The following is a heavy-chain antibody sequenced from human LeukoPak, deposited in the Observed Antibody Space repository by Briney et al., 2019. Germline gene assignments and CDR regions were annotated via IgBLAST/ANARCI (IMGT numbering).Heavy chain of an antibody. CDR1: GYAFTSYY. J-gene: IGHJ6*02. CDR2: INPSGGST. Sequence: ASVKVSCKASGYAFTSYYMHWVRQAPGQGLEWMGIINPSGGSTSYAQKFQGRVTMTRDTSTSTVYMELSSLRSEDTAVYYCARGYFGYSGYANYYYGMDVWGQGTTVTVSS. D-gene: IGHD5-12*01. V-gene: IGHV1-46*01. CDR3: ARGYFGYSGYANYYYGMDV.